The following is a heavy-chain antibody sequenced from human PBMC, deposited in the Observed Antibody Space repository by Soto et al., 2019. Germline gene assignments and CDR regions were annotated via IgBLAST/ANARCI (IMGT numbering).Heavy chain of an antibody. CDR2: ISSSSSYI. CDR3: AINKGGYSGP. J-gene: IGHJ5*02. V-gene: IGHV3-21*01. CDR1: GFTFSSYS. Sequence: EVQLVESGGGLVQPGGSLRLSCAASGFTFSSYSMNWVRPAPGKGLEWVSSISSSSSYIYYADSVKGRFTISRDNAKNSLYLQMNSLRAEDTAVYYCAINKGGYSGPWCQGTLVTVSS. D-gene: IGHD5-12*01.